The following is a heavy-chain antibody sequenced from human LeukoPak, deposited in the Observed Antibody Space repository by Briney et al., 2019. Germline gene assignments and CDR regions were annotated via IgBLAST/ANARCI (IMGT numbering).Heavy chain of an antibody. V-gene: IGHV3-9*03. Sequence: GGSLRLSCEASGFTFDDYAIHWARQAPGKGLEWVSGISWNSGSIGYADSVKGRFTISRDNAKNSLYLQTNSLRAEDMALYYRAKETNDAFDIWGQGTMVTVSS. CDR3: AKETNDAFDI. CDR1: GFTFDDYA. J-gene: IGHJ3*02. CDR2: ISWNSGSI.